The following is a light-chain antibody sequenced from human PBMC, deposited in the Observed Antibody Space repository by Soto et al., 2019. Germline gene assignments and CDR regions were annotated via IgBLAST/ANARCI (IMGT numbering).Light chain of an antibody. J-gene: IGLJ3*02. CDR2: RDS. Sequence: SYELTQPLSVSVPLGQTASITCGGNNIGTRNVHWYQQKPGQAPVLGVYRDSNRPSGIPERFSGSNSGNTATLTISRAQAGDEADYYCHVWDSSTAVFGGGTKLTVL. CDR1: NIGTRN. V-gene: IGLV3-9*01. CDR3: HVWDSSTAV.